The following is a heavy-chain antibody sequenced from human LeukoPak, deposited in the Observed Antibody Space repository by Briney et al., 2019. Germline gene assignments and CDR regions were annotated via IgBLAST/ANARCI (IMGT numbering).Heavy chain of an antibody. Sequence: ASVKVSCKASGYTFTSYGISWVRQAPGQGVEWMGWISAYNGNTKYAQKLQDRVTMTTDTSTTTAYMEVRSLTSDDTAVYYCARGSAMAQKQLVRHFDSWGQGTLVIVSS. D-gene: IGHD6-6*01. CDR3: ARGSAMAQKQLVRHFDS. J-gene: IGHJ4*02. CDR1: GYTFTSYG. V-gene: IGHV1-18*01. CDR2: ISAYNGNT.